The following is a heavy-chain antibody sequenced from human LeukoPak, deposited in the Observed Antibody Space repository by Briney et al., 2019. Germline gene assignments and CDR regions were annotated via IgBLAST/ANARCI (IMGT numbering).Heavy chain of an antibody. J-gene: IGHJ6*03. CDR1: GFTFDDYA. CDR3: ASRSTNGAYYYYYMDV. CDR2: IKQDGSEK. V-gene: IGHV3-7*01. D-gene: IGHD2-8*01. Sequence: GGSLRLSCAASGFTFDDYAMHWVRQAPGKGLEWVANIKQDGSEKYYVDSVKGRFTISRDNAKNSLYLQMNSLRAEDTAVYYCASRSTNGAYYYYYMDVWGKGTTVTVSS.